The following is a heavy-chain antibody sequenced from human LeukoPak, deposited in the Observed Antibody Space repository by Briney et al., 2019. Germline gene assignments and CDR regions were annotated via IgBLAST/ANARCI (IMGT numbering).Heavy chain of an antibody. V-gene: IGHV3-7*03. CDR3: ARGSREPDY. D-gene: IGHD1-26*01. Sequence: QSGESLRLSCAASGFTLRSFWMSWVRQAPGKGLEWVASIKHDGSEMYYVDSVKGRFTISRDNAKNLLYLQMNSLRAEDTAVYHCARGSREPDYWGQGTLVTVSS. J-gene: IGHJ4*02. CDR1: GFTLRSFW. CDR2: IKHDGSEM.